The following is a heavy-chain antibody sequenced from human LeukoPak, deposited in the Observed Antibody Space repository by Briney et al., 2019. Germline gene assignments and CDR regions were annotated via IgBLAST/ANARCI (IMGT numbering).Heavy chain of an antibody. J-gene: IGHJ6*02. Sequence: ASVKVSCKASGGTFSSYAISWVRQAPGQGLEWMGGIIPIFGTANYEQKFQGRVTITADESTSTAYMELSSLRSEDTAVYYCARDQPYSSGSYYGMDVWGQGTRSPSP. CDR3: ARDQPYSSGSYYGMDV. CDR1: GGTFSSYA. D-gene: IGHD3-22*01. V-gene: IGHV1-69*13. CDR2: IIPIFGTA.